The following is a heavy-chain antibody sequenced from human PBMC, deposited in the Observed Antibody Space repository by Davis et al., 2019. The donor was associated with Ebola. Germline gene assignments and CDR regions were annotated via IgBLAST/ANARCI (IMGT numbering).Heavy chain of an antibody. CDR1: GFTFSSYG. J-gene: IGHJ5*02. D-gene: IGHD2-2*01. CDR2: ISYDGSNK. V-gene: IGHV3-30*18. Sequence: GESLKISCAASGFTFSSYGMHWVRQAPGKGLEWVAVISYDGSNKYYADSVKGRFTISRDNSKNTLYLQMNSLRAEDTAVYYCAKLVVPAASPFDPWGQGTLVTVSS. CDR3: AKLVVPAASPFDP.